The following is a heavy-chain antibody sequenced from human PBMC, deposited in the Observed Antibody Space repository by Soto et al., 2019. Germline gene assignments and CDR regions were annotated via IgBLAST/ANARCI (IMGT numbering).Heavy chain of an antibody. J-gene: IGHJ4*02. D-gene: IGHD3-9*01. CDR1: GFTVSSNY. Sequence: EVQLVESGGGLVQPGGSLRLSCAASGFTVSSNYMSWVRQAPGKGLEWVSVIYSGGSTYYADSVKGRFTISRDNSKNTLYLQMNSLRAEDTAVYYCARAYYDILTGYYLGYWGQGTLVTVSS. CDR3: ARAYYDILTGYYLGY. V-gene: IGHV3-66*01. CDR2: IYSGGST.